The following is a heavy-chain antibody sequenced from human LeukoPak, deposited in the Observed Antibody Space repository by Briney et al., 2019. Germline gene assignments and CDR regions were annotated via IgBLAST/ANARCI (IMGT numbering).Heavy chain of an antibody. CDR1: GGSISSGGYY. CDR3: ARGPPRSSGYRSKFFDY. D-gene: IGHD3-22*01. Sequence: SQTLSLTCTVSGGSISSGGYYLSWIRQHPGKGLEWIGYIYYSGSTYYNPSLKSRVTISVDTSKNQFSLKLSSVTAADTAVYYCARGPPRSSGYRSKFFDYWGQGTLVTVSS. V-gene: IGHV4-31*03. CDR2: IYYSGST. J-gene: IGHJ4*02.